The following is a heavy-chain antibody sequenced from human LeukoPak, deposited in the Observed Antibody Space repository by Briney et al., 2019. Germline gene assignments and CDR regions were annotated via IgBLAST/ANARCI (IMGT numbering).Heavy chain of an antibody. D-gene: IGHD6-19*01. CDR1: GFTFSSYA. Sequence: GGSLRLSCAASGFTFSSYAMSWVRQAPGKGLEWVSAISGSGGSTYYADSVKGRFTISRDNSKNTLYLQMNSLRAEDTAVYYCAKGPAVRWLEDHIPHFDYWGQGTLVTVSS. J-gene: IGHJ4*02. CDR2: ISGSGGST. CDR3: AKGPAVRWLEDHIPHFDY. V-gene: IGHV3-23*01.